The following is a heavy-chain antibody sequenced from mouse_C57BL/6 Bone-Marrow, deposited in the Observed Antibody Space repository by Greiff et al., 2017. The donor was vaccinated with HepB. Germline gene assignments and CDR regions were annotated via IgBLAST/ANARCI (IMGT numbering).Heavy chain of an antibody. CDR1: GFTFSDYY. Sequence: EVKLVESGGGLVQPGGSLKLSCAASGFTFSDYYMYWVRQTPEKRLEWVAYISNGGGSTYYPDTVKGRFTISRDNAKNTLYLQMSRLKSEDTAMYYCARDYSKAWFAYWGQGTLVTVSA. J-gene: IGHJ3*01. CDR3: ARDYSKAWFAY. CDR2: ISNGGGST. V-gene: IGHV5-12*01. D-gene: IGHD2-5*01.